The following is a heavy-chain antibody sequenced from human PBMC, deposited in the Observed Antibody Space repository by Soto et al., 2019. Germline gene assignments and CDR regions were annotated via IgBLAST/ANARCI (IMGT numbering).Heavy chain of an antibody. CDR2: IFYRGET. J-gene: IGHJ4*02. Sequence: SETLSLTCTVLGGTICDYSWNWIRQPPGKGLEWLGYIFYRGETKYNPSHSLRSRVTISTSKNRVSLTLTSVTAADTAIYYCARGSNSNFEGPIIWGQGTLVTVSS. CDR3: ARGSNSNFEGPII. CDR1: GGTICDYS. V-gene: IGHV4-59*13. D-gene: IGHD4-4*01.